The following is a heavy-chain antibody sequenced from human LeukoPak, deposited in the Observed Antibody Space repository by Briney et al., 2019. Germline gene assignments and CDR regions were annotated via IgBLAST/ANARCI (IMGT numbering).Heavy chain of an antibody. D-gene: IGHD3-10*01. CDR3: ARGVSGSYYAFDY. V-gene: IGHV4-59*01. J-gene: IGHJ4*02. CDR1: DDSISSYY. Sequence: SETLSLTCTVSDDSISSYYWSWLRQPPGKGLEWIGYIYYSGSTNYNPSLKSRVTISVDTSKNQFSLKLSSVTAADTAVYYCARGVSGSYYAFDYWGQGTLVTVSS. CDR2: IYYSGST.